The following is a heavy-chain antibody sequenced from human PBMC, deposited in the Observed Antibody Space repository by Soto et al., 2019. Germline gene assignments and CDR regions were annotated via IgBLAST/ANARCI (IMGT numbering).Heavy chain of an antibody. V-gene: IGHV1-69*12. CDR2: IIPIFGTA. J-gene: IGHJ4*02. Sequence: QVQLVQSGAEVKKPGSSVKVSCKASGGTFSSYAISWVRQAPGQGLEWMGGIIPIFGTANYAQKFQGRVTITADESTSTAYMELSSLRSEDTAVYYCARRGYDILTGSYYFDYWGQGTLVTVSS. CDR3: ARRGYDILTGSYYFDY. D-gene: IGHD3-9*01. CDR1: GGTFSSYA.